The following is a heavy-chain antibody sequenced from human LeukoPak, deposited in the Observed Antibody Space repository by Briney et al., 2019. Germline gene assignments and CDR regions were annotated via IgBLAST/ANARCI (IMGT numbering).Heavy chain of an antibody. J-gene: IGHJ6*02. CDR3: ARVGDTTYGMDV. Sequence: GGSLRLSCAASGFTFSSYAMHWVRQAPGKGLEYVSAISSNGGSTYYANSVKGRFTISSDNSKNTLYLQMGSLRAEDMAVYYCARVGDTTYGMDVWGQGTTVTVSS. D-gene: IGHD3-16*01. V-gene: IGHV3-64*01. CDR2: ISSNGGST. CDR1: GFTFSSYA.